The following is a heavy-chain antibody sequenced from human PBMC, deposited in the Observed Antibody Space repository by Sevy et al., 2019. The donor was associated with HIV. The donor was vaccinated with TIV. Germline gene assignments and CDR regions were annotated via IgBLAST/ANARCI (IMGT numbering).Heavy chain of an antibody. Sequence: GGSLRLSCAASGFTFSPYWMHWVRQAPGKGLVWVSHINGYDIETSYADSVKGRFTISRDNAKSTPYLQMNSLRVEDTAVYYCLGRDGSTAYTWGQGTLVTVSS. CDR1: GFTFSPYW. J-gene: IGHJ5*02. CDR3: LGRDGSTAYT. V-gene: IGHV3-74*03. D-gene: IGHD3-10*01. CDR2: INGYDIET.